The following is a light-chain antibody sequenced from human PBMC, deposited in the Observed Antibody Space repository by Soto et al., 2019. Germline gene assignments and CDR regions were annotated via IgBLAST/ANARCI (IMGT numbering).Light chain of an antibody. J-gene: IGLJ1*01. V-gene: IGLV1-44*01. CDR1: SANIESNT. Sequence: QSVLTQPPSASGTPGQRVTISRCGSSANIESNTVTWYQQHPETAPTLVIHSNDNRPSGAPPRFPCSTSGPSASPAIRLLQAEDEGEDYCASWHDSLNGYVFGGGTKVTVL. CDR2: SND. CDR3: ASWHDSLNGYV.